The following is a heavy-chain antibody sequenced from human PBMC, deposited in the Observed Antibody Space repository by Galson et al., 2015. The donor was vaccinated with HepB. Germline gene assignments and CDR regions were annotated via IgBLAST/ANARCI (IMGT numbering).Heavy chain of an antibody. CDR3: ARSEVTTVVTDFDS. V-gene: IGHV3-72*01. Sequence: LEWVGRSRNKPKGYSTAYAASVKGRFTVSRDDSKNSVFLQMNSLRSEDTAVYYCARSEVTTVVTDFDSWGQGTLVTVSS. CDR2: SRNKPKGYST. D-gene: IGHD4-23*01. J-gene: IGHJ4*02.